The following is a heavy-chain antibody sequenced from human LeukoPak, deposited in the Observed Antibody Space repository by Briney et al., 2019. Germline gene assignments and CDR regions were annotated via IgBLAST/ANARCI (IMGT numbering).Heavy chain of an antibody. CDR1: GGSISSGGYY. V-gene: IGHV4-31*03. CDR3: GRHPGGELAYIDY. J-gene: IGHJ4*02. Sequence: SETLSLTCTVSGGSISSGGYYWSWIRQHPGKGLEWIGYIYYSGSTYYNPSLKSRVTISVDTSKNQFSLKLSSVTAADTAVYYCGRHPGGELAYIDYWGQGTLVTVSS. D-gene: IGHD3-16*01. CDR2: IYYSGST.